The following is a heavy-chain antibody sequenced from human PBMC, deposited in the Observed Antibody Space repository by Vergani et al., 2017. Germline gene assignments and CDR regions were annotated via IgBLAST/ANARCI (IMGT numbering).Heavy chain of an antibody. CDR3: ARDLLVDTDMVGGFDI. J-gene: IGHJ3*02. CDR2: ICSSSSNT. Sequence: QVQLVESGGGLVKPGGSLRLSCAASGFTFSNYYMSWIRQAPGKGLEWVSYICSSSSNTNYADSVKGRFTISRDNAKNSLYLQMNSLRAEDTAVYYCARDLLVDTDMVGGFDIWGQGTMVTVSS. CDR1: GFTFSNYY. D-gene: IGHD5-18*01. V-gene: IGHV3-11*05.